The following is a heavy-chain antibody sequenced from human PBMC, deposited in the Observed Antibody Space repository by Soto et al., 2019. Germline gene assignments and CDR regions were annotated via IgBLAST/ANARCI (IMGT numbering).Heavy chain of an antibody. CDR1: GFTFSSYA. CDR3: ARERDSYSTAWQEFDY. Sequence: GGSLRLSCAASGFTFSSYAMSWVRQAPGKGLEWVSAISGSGGSTYYADSVKGRFTISRDNSKNTLYLQMNSLRAEDTAVYYCARERDSYSTAWQEFDYWGQGALVT. D-gene: IGHD6-13*01. CDR2: ISGSGGST. V-gene: IGHV3-23*01. J-gene: IGHJ4*02.